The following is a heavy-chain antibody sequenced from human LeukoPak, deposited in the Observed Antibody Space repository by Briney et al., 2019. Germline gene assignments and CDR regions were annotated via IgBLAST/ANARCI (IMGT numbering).Heavy chain of an antibody. V-gene: IGHV3-48*01. Sequence: GGSLRLSCAASGFTFSKYNMTWVRQAPGKGLEWVSYISGTTIYYADSVKGRFTIFRDNAKSALYLQMNSLTGEDTAVYFCARDPPPDDYWYFDLWGRGTLVTVSS. J-gene: IGHJ2*01. D-gene: IGHD5-24*01. CDR3: ARDPPPDDYWYFDL. CDR1: GFTFSKYN. CDR2: ISGTTI.